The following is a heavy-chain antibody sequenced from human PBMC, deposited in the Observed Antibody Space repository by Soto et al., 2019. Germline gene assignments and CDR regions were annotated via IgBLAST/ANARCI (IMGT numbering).Heavy chain of an antibody. CDR2: INHSGST. CDR3: ARGGYCSSTSCYTSWFDP. D-gene: IGHD2-2*02. Sequence: PSETLSLTCAVYGGSFSGYYWSWIRQPPGKGLEWIGEINHSGSTNYNPSLKSRVTISVDTSKNQFSLKLSSATAADTAVYYCARGGYCSSTSCYTSWFDPWGQGTLVTVSS. J-gene: IGHJ5*02. CDR1: GGSFSGYY. V-gene: IGHV4-34*01.